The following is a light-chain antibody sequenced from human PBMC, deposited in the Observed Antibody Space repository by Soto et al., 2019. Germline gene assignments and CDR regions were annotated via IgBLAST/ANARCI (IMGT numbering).Light chain of an antibody. CDR2: DAS. CDR3: QQYNSYPWT. V-gene: IGKV1-5*01. CDR1: QSISSR. J-gene: IGKJ1*01. Sequence: DIQMTQSPSTLSASVGDRVTLTCRASQSISSRLAWYQQKPGKAPKPLIYDASSMESGVPSSFSGSGSWTEFTPTISSLQPDDFAPYYYQQYNSYPWTFGQGTKVEIK.